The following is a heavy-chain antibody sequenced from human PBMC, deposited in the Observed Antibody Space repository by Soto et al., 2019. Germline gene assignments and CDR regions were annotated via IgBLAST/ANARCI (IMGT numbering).Heavy chain of an antibody. D-gene: IGHD3-22*01. CDR1: GGTFSSYA. J-gene: IGHJ5*02. V-gene: IGHV1-69*06. CDR2: IIPIFGTA. CDR3: ARDRGHSSGPWDWFDP. Sequence: QVQLVQSGAEVKKPGSSVKVSCKASGGTFSSYAISWVRQAPGQGLEWMGGIIPIFGTANYAQKFQGRVTITADKSTSTAYMQLSSLRSEDTAVYYCARDRGHSSGPWDWFDPWGQGTLVTVSS.